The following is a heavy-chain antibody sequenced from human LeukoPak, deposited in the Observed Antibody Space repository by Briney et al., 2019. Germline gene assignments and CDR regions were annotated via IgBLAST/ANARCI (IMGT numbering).Heavy chain of an antibody. V-gene: IGHV3-30*15. Sequence: GTSLRLSCAASGFTFRGNLLHWVRQAPGKGLEGVAGSSSDGGEQYYADPVKGRFTFSRDNSKSTLVLQMSSLRPADTAVYYCARESSSRRSVFDVWGQGTLVTVSS. CDR2: SSSDGGEQ. D-gene: IGHD6-13*01. CDR3: ARESSSRRSVFDV. J-gene: IGHJ3*01. CDR1: GFTFRGNL.